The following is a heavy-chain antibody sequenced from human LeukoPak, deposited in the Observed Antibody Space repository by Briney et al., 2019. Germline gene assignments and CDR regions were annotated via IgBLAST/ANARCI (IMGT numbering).Heavy chain of an antibody. Sequence: PGGSLRLSCAASGFTFSSYAMSWVRQAPGKGLEWVSAISGSGGSTYYADSVKGRFTISRDNSKNTLYLQMNGLRAEDTAVYYCAKDQRYYYDSSGYSDCWGQGTLVTVSS. J-gene: IGHJ4*02. CDR3: AKDQRYYYDSSGYSDC. D-gene: IGHD3-22*01. CDR2: ISGSGGST. CDR1: GFTFSSYA. V-gene: IGHV3-23*01.